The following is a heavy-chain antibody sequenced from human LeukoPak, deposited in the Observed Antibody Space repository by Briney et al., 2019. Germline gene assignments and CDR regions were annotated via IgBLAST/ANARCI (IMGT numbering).Heavy chain of an antibody. CDR1: GGSISSYY. CDR2: IYYSGST. CDR3: ARDRGGGYNSRGFDY. J-gene: IGHJ4*02. V-gene: IGHV4-59*06. D-gene: IGHD5-24*01. Sequence: SETLSLTCTVSGGSISSYYWSWIRQHPGKGLEWIGYIYYSGSTYYNPSLKSRVTISVDTSKNQFSLKLSSVTAADTAVYYCARDRGGGYNSRGFDYWGQGTLVTVSS.